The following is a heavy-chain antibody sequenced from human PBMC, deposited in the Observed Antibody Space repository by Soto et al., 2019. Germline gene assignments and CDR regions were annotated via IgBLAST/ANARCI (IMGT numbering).Heavy chain of an antibody. D-gene: IGHD6-19*01. Sequence: QVQLQESSTGLVKPSQTLSLTCTVSGGSISSGGYYWSWIRQHPGKGLEWIGYIYYSGSTFHNPSLRSRVTISVDTSKNQFSLKLTSVTAADTAVYYCGRDTSTVAGPLGYWGQGTLVTVSS. J-gene: IGHJ4*02. CDR2: IYYSGST. V-gene: IGHV4-31*03. CDR3: GRDTSTVAGPLGY. CDR1: GGSISSGGYY.